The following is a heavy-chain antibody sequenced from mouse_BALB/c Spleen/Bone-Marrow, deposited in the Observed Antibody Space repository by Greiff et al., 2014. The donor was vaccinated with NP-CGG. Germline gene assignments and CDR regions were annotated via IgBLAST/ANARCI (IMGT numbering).Heavy chain of an antibody. D-gene: IGHD2-4*01. CDR3: VRPYDYGTWFAY. CDR2: ISNGGIYT. J-gene: IGHJ3*01. Sequence: VQLKESGGDLVKPGGSLKLSCAASGFTFSTYGMSWVRQTPGKRLEWVAAISNGGIYTYYPDTVKGRFTISRDNAKNTLYLQMSSLRSEDTAMYYCVRPYDYGTWFAYWGQGTLVTVSA. V-gene: IGHV5-6*01. CDR1: GFTFSTYG.